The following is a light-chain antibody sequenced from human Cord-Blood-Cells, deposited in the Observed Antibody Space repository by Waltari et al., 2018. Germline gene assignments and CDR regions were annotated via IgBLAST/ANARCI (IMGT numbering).Light chain of an antibody. J-gene: IGLJ2*01. CDR3: QAWDSSVV. CDR1: QLGDRC. Sequence: SYELTQPTSFSVSPRQTSSITCSRDQLGDRCARWYQHKPGQSTVLVIYQDSKRPSGIPERFSGSNSGNTATLTISGTQAMDEADYYCQAWDSSVVFGGGTKLTVL. V-gene: IGLV3-1*01. CDR2: QDS.